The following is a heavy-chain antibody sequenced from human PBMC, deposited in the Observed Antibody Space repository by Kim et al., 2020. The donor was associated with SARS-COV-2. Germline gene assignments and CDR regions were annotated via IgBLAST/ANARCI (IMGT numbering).Heavy chain of an antibody. J-gene: IGHJ1*01. CDR3: AKDRTRSDYYLQFFQK. D-gene: IGHD2-21*01. V-gene: IGHV3-23*01. Sequence: GGSLRLSCAASGFTFSNSAMSWVRQAPGKGLQWVSGISGSGAETYYADSVKGRFTISRDNSKNTLYLEMQSLRAEDTALYYCAKDRTRSDYYLQFFQKWGQGTLVTVSS. CDR2: ISGSGAET. CDR1: GFTFSNSA.